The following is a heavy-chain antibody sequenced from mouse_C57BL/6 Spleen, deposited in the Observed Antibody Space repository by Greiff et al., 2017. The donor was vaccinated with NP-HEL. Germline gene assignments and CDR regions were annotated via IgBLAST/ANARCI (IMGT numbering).Heavy chain of an antibody. Sequence: VQLQQSGAELVRPGASVKLSCKASGYTFTDYYINWVKQRPGQGLEWIARIYPGSGNTYYNEKFKGKATLTAEKSSSTAYMQLSSLTSEDSAVYFCARWDYYGSSFAMDYWGQGTSVTVSS. CDR1: GYTFTDYY. V-gene: IGHV1-76*01. CDR2: IYPGSGNT. J-gene: IGHJ4*01. CDR3: ARWDYYGSSFAMDY. D-gene: IGHD1-1*01.